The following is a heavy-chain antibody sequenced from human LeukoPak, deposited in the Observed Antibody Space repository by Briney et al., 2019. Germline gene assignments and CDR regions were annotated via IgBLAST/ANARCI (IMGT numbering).Heavy chain of an antibody. Sequence: ASVKVSCKASGYTFTGYYMHWVRQAPGQGLEWMGWINPNSGGTNYAQKFQGRVTMTRDTSISTAYMELSRLRSDDTAVYYCARVEDYVWGSYRSGFDYWGQGTLVTVSS. CDR1: GYTFTGYY. D-gene: IGHD3-16*02. J-gene: IGHJ4*02. V-gene: IGHV1-2*02. CDR3: ARVEDYVWGSYRSGFDY. CDR2: INPNSGGT.